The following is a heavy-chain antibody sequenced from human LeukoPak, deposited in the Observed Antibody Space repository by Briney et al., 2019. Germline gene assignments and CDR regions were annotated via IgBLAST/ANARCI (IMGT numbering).Heavy chain of an antibody. D-gene: IGHD3-10*01. CDR1: GFTFSIYS. Sequence: GGSLRLSCAASGFTFSIYSMNWVRQAPGKGLEWVAYISSGSSTIYYADSVKGRFTVSRDNAKSSLYLQMNSLRDEDTAVYYCARSLRGKTFHAFDVWGQGTMVTVSS. V-gene: IGHV3-48*02. CDR3: ARSLRGKTFHAFDV. CDR2: ISSGSSTI. J-gene: IGHJ3*01.